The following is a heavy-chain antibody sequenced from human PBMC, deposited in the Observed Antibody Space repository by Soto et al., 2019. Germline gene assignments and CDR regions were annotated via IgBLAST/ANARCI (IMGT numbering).Heavy chain of an antibody. D-gene: IGHD3-22*01. CDR3: ARSAGDITMILQGPGWFDP. CDR2: IYYSGST. Sequence: SETLSLTCTVSGGSISSYYWSWIRQPPGKGLEWIGYIYYSGSTNYNPSLKSRVTISVDTSKNQFSLKLSSVTAADTAVYYCARSAGDITMILQGPGWFDPWGQGTLVTVAS. CDR1: GGSISSYY. J-gene: IGHJ5*02. V-gene: IGHV4-59*08.